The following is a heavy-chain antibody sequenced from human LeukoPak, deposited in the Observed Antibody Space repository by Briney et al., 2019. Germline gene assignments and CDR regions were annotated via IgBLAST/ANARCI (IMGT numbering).Heavy chain of an antibody. V-gene: IGHV3-21*01. CDR1: GFTFSSYS. Sequence: GGSLRLSCAASGFTFSSYSMNWVRQAPGEGLEWVSSISSSSSYIYYADSVKGRFTISRDNAKNSLYLQMNSLRAEDTAVYYCARVDYGDYVDSFDYWGQGTLVTVSS. CDR3: ARVDYGDYVDSFDY. CDR2: ISSSSSYI. J-gene: IGHJ4*02. D-gene: IGHD4-17*01.